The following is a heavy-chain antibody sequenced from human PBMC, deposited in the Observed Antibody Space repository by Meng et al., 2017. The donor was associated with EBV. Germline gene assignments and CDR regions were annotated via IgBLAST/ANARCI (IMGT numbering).Heavy chain of an antibody. J-gene: IGHJ4*02. Sequence: VRLVQASAEGKKPGASVMVPCKTSGGPFRNYAISWVRQAPGQGLEWLGGFLPTLGAPNYAQKFHGRVSITADESTSTHYMDLSSLRSEDTAVYYCASESGRGYTPDYWGQGTLVTVSS. V-gene: IGHV1-69*01. CDR1: GGPFRNYA. CDR2: FLPTLGAP. D-gene: IGHD3-10*01. CDR3: ASESGRGYTPDY.